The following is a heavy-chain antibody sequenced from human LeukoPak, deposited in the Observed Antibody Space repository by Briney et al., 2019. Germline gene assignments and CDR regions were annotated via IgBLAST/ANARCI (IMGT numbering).Heavy chain of an antibody. CDR3: ARDWGAGAVYDIRGWFDP. V-gene: IGHV4-39*07. J-gene: IGHJ5*02. CDR1: GGSMYTVSSY. D-gene: IGHD2-8*01. CDR2: IYYRGTT. Sequence: KPSETLSLTCTVSGGSMYTVSSYWGWIRQPPGKGLEWIGSIYYRGTTYYNPSLKSRATISIDTSMSLFSLKLTSVTAADTALYYCARDWGAGAVYDIRGWFDPWGQGTLVTVSS.